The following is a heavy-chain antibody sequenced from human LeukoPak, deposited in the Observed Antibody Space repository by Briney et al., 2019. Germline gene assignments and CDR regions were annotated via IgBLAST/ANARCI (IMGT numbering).Heavy chain of an antibody. D-gene: IGHD3-3*01. CDR3: ARHGNYDFTDY. J-gene: IGHJ4*02. CDR1: GGSISSYY. Sequence: PSETLSLTCTVSGGSISSYYWSWIRQPPGKGLEWIGEINHSGSTNYNPSLKSRVTISVDTSKNQFSLKLSSVTAADTAVYYCARHGNYDFTDYWGQGTLVTVSS. V-gene: IGHV4-34*01. CDR2: INHSGST.